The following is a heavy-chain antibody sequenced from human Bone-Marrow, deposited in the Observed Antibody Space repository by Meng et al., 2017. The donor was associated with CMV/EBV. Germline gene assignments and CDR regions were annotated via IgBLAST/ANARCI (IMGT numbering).Heavy chain of an antibody. D-gene: IGHD6-6*01. V-gene: IGHV5-51*01. CDR1: GYSFTSYW. J-gene: IGHJ6*02. Sequence: KVSCKGSGYSFTSYWIGWVRQMPGKGLEWMGIIYPGDSDTRYSPSFQGQVTISADKSISTAYLQRSSLKASDTAMYYCATYSSSSVGNWGFYYYYYGMDVWGQGTTVTVSS. CDR3: ATYSSSSVGNWGFYYYYYGMDV. CDR2: IYPGDSDT.